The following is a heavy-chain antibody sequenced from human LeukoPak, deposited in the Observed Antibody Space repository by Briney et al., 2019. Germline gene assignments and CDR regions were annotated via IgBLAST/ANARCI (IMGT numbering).Heavy chain of an antibody. V-gene: IGHV4-34*01. D-gene: IGHD5-24*01. CDR1: GGSFSAYY. CDR2: INHSGST. J-gene: IGHJ3*02. Sequence: SETLSLTCADYGGSFSAYYWSWIRQPPGKGLEWIGEINHSGSTNYNPSLKSRVTISVDTSKNWFCLKLSSVTAAETGVYYCASLMARGAFDIWGQGTMVTVSS. CDR3: ASLMARGAFDI.